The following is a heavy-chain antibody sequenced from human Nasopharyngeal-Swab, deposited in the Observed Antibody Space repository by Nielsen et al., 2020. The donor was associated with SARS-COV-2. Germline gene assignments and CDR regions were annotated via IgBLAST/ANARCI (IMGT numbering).Heavy chain of an antibody. J-gene: IGHJ4*02. CDR2: ISWNSVSI. CDR3: AKGIAAAGSRCLDY. Sequence: LKISCAAPGFPFDDYAMHWVRQASGKGPEWVSGISWNSVSIGYADSVKGRFTISRDNAKNSLYLQMNSLRAEDRALYYCAKGIAAAGSRCLDYWGQGTLVTVSS. CDR1: GFPFDDYA. V-gene: IGHV3-9*01. D-gene: IGHD6-13*01.